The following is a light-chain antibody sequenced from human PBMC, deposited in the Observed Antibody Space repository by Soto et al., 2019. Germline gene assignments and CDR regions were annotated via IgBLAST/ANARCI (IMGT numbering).Light chain of an antibody. J-gene: IGLJ1*01. CDR2: GNS. CDR1: SSNIGAGYD. Sequence: QSVLTQPPSVSGAPGQRVTISCTGSSSNIGAGYDVHWYQQLPGTAPKLIIYGNSNRPSGVPDRFSGSKSGTSASLAITGLQAEDEADYYCQSYDSSLSSYVFGNGTKLTVL. CDR3: QSYDSSLSSYV. V-gene: IGLV1-40*01.